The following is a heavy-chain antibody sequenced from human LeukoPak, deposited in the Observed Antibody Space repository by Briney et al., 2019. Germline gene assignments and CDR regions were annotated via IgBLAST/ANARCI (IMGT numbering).Heavy chain of an antibody. CDR1: SGSISSYY. CDR3: ARLSYDTSGYWPDYFDY. Sequence: SETLSLTCTGSSGSISSYYWSWIRQPPGKGLEWIGYIYYSGSTNYSPSLKSRVTISVDTSKNQFSLKLSSVSAADTAVYYCARLSYDTSGYWPDYFDYWGQGTLVTVSS. V-gene: IGHV4-59*08. D-gene: IGHD3-22*01. J-gene: IGHJ4*02. CDR2: IYYSGST.